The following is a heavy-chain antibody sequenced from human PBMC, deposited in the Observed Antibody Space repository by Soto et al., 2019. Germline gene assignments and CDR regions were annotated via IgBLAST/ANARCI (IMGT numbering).Heavy chain of an antibody. CDR2: ISSRSNI. V-gene: IGHV3-21*01. CDR1: GFPFSNFS. D-gene: IGHD2-2*02. CDR3: AREYTAWPLAYGLDV. Sequence: GGSLRLSCVGSGFPFSNFSINWVRQAPGKGLEWVSSISSRSNIYYADSVKGRFTISRDNAKNSVSLQMNSLRAEDTAVYYCAREYTAWPLAYGLDVWGQGTTVTVSS. J-gene: IGHJ6*02.